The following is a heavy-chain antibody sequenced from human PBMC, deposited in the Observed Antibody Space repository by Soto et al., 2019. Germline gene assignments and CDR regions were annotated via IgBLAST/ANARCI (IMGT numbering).Heavy chain of an antibody. V-gene: IGHV3-33*01. Sequence: QVQLVESGGGVVQPGRSLRLSCAASGFTFSSYGMHWVRQAPGKGLEWVAVIWYDGSNKYYADSVKGRFTISRDNSKNTLYLQMNSLRAEDTAVYYCARTRGYCSGGSCSPYYYYYMDVWGKGTTVTVSS. D-gene: IGHD2-15*01. J-gene: IGHJ6*03. CDR2: IWYDGSNK. CDR3: ARTRGYCSGGSCSPYYYYYMDV. CDR1: GFTFSSYG.